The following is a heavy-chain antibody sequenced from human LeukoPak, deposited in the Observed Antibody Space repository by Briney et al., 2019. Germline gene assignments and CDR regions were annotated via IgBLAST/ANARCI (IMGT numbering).Heavy chain of an antibody. Sequence: ASVKVSCKASGGTFSSYAISWVRQAPGQGLEWMGGIIPIFGTANYAQKFQGRVTITRDTSASTAYMELSSLRSEDTAVYYCARGDYYDSSGYYYAVGGVNFDYWGQGTLVTVSS. CDR1: GGTFSSYA. V-gene: IGHV1-69*05. J-gene: IGHJ4*02. CDR2: IIPIFGTA. CDR3: ARGDYYDSSGYYYAVGGVNFDY. D-gene: IGHD3-22*01.